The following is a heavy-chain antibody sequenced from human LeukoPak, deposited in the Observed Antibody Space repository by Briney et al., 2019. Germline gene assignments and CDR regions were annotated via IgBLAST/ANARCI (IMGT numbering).Heavy chain of an antibody. Sequence: GESLKISCKGSGYSFTSYLIGWGRQMPGKGLEWRGMIYPGDSDTRYRPSFQGQVTISADKSISTAYLQWSSLKASDTAMYYCARHDLRWTSYLDLWGRGTLVTVSS. CDR2: IYPGDSDT. D-gene: IGHD4-23*01. CDR3: ARHDLRWTSYLDL. V-gene: IGHV5-51*01. J-gene: IGHJ2*01. CDR1: GYSFTSYL.